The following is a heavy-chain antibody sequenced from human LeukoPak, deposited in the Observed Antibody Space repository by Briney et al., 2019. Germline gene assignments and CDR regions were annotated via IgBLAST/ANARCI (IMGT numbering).Heavy chain of an antibody. CDR1: GYTFTSYG. Sequence: ASVKVSCKASGYTFTSYGISWVRQAPGQGLEWMGWISAYNGNTNYAQKLQGTVTMTTDTSTSTAYMELRSLRSDDTAVYYCARVRAVTTGYYYGMDVWGQGTTVTVSS. J-gene: IGHJ6*02. CDR3: ARVRAVTTGYYYGMDV. D-gene: IGHD4-17*01. V-gene: IGHV1-18*01. CDR2: ISAYNGNT.